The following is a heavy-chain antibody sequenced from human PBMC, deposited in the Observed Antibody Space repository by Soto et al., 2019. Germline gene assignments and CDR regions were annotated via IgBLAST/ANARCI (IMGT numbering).Heavy chain of an antibody. Sequence: QVQLQESGPGLVKPSETLYLSCSVSGGSISSYYWRWIRQPPGKGLEWIGYIYYSGSTNYNPSLKSRVTISVDTSKNQFSLKLSSVPAADTAVYYCARLWGYYFDYWGQGTLVTVSS. V-gene: IGHV4-59*01. J-gene: IGHJ4*02. CDR1: GGSISSYY. D-gene: IGHD3-10*01. CDR3: ARLWGYYFDY. CDR2: IYYSGST.